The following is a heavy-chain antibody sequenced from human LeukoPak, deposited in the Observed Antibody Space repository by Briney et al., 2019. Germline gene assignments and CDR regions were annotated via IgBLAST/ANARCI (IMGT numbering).Heavy chain of an antibody. D-gene: IGHD5-18*01. J-gene: IGHJ3*02. CDR3: ARARSSYGYGDAFDI. Sequence: GGSLRLSCAASGFTFSSYAMSWVRQAPGKGLEWVSSISGSGGRTHYADSVKGRFTISRDNSKNTLYLQMNSLRAEDTAVYYCARARSSYGYGDAFDIWGQGTMVTVSS. CDR2: ISGSGGRT. V-gene: IGHV3-23*01. CDR1: GFTFSSYA.